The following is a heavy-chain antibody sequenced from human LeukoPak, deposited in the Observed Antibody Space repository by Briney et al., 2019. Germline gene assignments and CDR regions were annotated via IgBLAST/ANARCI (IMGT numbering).Heavy chain of an antibody. D-gene: IGHD3-16*01. V-gene: IGHV3-43*02. CDR3: AKDPGDTYGMDV. CDR1: GFICNNYV. J-gene: IGHJ6*02. Sequence: GAPLLLSSAASGFICNNYVMHCVRPPAGEGLEWVSLISGDGGSTYYADSVKGRFAISRNNSKNSLYLQMNSLRTEDTALYYCAKDPGDTYGMDVWGQGTTVTVSS. CDR2: ISGDGGST.